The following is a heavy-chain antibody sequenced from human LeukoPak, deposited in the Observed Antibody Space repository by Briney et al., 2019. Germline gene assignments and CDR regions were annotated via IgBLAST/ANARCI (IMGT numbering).Heavy chain of an antibody. D-gene: IGHD6-19*01. V-gene: IGHV3-53*01. CDR3: ARIIAMTGIDYFDQ. CDR1: GFTVSSNY. Sequence: GGVLRLSCAASGFTVSSNYMSWVRQAPGKGLEWVSVMYSDGSAYYADSVKGRFTISRDNSKNRLFLQMNSLRAEDTAVYFCARIIAMTGIDYFDQWGQGTLVTVS. CDR2: MYSDGSA. J-gene: IGHJ4*02.